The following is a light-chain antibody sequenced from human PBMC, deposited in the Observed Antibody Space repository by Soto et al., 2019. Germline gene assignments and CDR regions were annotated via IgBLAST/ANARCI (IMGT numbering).Light chain of an antibody. CDR2: DAF. CDR3: QQYDEWPLT. Sequence: EKVMTQSPATLSVSPGERATLSCRASQNVKTRLAWYQQKPGQAPRLLIYDAFTRATGIPARFSGSASGTEFTLTISRLQSEDVSVYYCQQYDEWPLTFGGGTKVEIK. J-gene: IGKJ4*02. CDR1: QNVKTR. V-gene: IGKV3-15*01.